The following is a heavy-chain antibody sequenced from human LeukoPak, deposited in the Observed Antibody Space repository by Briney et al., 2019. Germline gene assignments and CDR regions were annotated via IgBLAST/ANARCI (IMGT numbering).Heavy chain of an antibody. CDR2: ISWDGGST. Sequence: GGSLRLSCAASGFTFDDYTMHWVRQAPGKGLEWVSLISWDGGSTSYADSVKGRFTISRDNSKNSLYLQMNSLRIEDTALYYCAKAGMGATLYYGMDVWGQGTTVTVSS. V-gene: IGHV3-43*01. CDR1: GFTFDDYT. J-gene: IGHJ6*02. D-gene: IGHD1-26*01. CDR3: AKAGMGATLYYGMDV.